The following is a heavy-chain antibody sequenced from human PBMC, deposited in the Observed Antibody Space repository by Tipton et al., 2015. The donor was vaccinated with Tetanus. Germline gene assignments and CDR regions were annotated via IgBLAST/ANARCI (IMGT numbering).Heavy chain of an antibody. Sequence: TLSLTCTVSGGSISSYYWSWVRQPPGKGLEWIGYIDYSGSTNYNPSLKSRVTISIDTSKKQFSLNLSSVTAADTAVYFCAREAGFNDRSGRYRVRAFDLWGQGTVVTASS. CDR2: IDYSGST. J-gene: IGHJ3*01. V-gene: IGHV4-59*01. CDR1: GGSISSYY. D-gene: IGHD3-22*01. CDR3: AREAGFNDRSGRYRVRAFDL.